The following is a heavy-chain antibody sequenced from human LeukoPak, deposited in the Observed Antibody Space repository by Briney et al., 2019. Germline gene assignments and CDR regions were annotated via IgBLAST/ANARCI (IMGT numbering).Heavy chain of an antibody. D-gene: IGHD2/OR15-2a*01. CDR3: STLLSSNYLDH. CDR1: GYTLTDLS. Sequence: ASVTVSCKVSGYTLTDLSMHWVRQAPGKGLEWMGGFDPEAGERIFAEKFQGRVIMTEDTSTDTAYMELSSLTSEDTAVYYCSTLLSSNYLDHWGQGTLVTVAS. V-gene: IGHV1-24*01. J-gene: IGHJ4*02. CDR2: FDPEAGER.